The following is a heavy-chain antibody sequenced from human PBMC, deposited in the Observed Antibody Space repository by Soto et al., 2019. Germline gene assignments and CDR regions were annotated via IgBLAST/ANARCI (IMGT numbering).Heavy chain of an antibody. CDR1: GFTFSTHS. V-gene: IGHV3-30*03. Sequence: LRLSCGASGFTFSTHSMHWVRQAPGKGLQWVAVISYGGDFKYYGDFVKGRFTMSRDNSKNTLYLQMNSLRAEDTAVYYCVRERINHNSGPEFAYWGQGTLVTVSS. J-gene: IGHJ4*02. D-gene: IGHD3-22*01. CDR2: ISYGGDFK. CDR3: VRERINHNSGPEFAY.